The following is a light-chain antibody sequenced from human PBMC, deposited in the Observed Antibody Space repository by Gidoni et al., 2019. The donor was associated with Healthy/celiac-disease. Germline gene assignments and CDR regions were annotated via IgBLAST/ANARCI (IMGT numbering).Light chain of an antibody. CDR3: AAWDDSLSGRV. J-gene: IGLJ2*01. CDR1: SSNIGSNY. Sequence: SVLTHPPSASGTPGQRVTISCSGSSSNIGSNYVYWYQQLPGTAPKLLIYSNNQRPSGVPDRFSGSKSGTSASLAISGLRSEDEADYYCAAWDDSLSGRVFGGGTKLTVL. CDR2: SNN. V-gene: IGLV1-47*02.